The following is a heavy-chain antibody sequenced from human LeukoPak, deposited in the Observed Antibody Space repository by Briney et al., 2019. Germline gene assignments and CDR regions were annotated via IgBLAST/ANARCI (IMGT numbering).Heavy chain of an antibody. J-gene: IGHJ4*02. Sequence: PGGSLRLACAASGFTFSSSSMHWGRQDPGNGLEWGANIKQEGSEKYYVDPVKCRFTISRDNATNSLYLQMNSLRAEDTAVYYCARARGYCSGGSCYKYFDYWGQGTLVTVSS. CDR3: ARARGYCSGGSCYKYFDY. V-gene: IGHV3-7*03. CDR2: IKQEGSEK. CDR1: GFTFSSSS. D-gene: IGHD2-15*01.